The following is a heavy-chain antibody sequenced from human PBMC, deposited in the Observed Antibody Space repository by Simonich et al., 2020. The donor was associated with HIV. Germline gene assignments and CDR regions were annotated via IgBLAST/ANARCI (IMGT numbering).Heavy chain of an antibody. CDR2: INHSGST. Sequence: QVQLQQWGAGLLKPSETLSLTCAVYGGSFRGYYWSWIRQPPGKGLGWTGEINHSGSTNANPSRKRRVTISVDTSKNQFSLKLSSVTAADTAVYYCARLTAGGLGEYFQHWGQGTLVTVSS. CDR1: GGSFRGYY. D-gene: IGHD6-13*01. V-gene: IGHV4-34*01. CDR3: ARLTAGGLGEYFQH. J-gene: IGHJ1*01.